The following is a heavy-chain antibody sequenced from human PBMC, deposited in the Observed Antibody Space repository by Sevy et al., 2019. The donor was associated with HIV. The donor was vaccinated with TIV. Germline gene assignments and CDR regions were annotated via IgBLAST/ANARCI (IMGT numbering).Heavy chain of an antibody. Sequence: GGSLRLSCVASGFTFSGHYMNWVRQAPGKGLEWVSYISRGSGNIYYADSVKGRFTISRDNAKNSLYLQMNSLREEDTAVYFCARELKRGCLNGICPPNDYYGMDVWGQGTTVTVSS. CDR2: ISRGSGNI. D-gene: IGHD1-20*01. J-gene: IGHJ6*02. CDR3: ARELKRGCLNGICPPNDYYGMDV. CDR1: GFTFSGHY. V-gene: IGHV3-48*02.